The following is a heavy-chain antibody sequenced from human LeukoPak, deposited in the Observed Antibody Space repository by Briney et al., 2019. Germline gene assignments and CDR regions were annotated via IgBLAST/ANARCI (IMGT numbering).Heavy chain of an antibody. J-gene: IGHJ4*02. CDR2: ISSSSSYI. D-gene: IGHD3-10*01. Sequence: GGSLRLSCAASGFTFSSYSMNWVRQAPGKGLEWVSSISSSSSYIYYADSVKGRFTISRDNAKNSLYLQMNSLRAEDTAMYYCARDRSLGFGELLLIDYWGQGTLVTVSS. CDR3: ARDRSLGFGELLLIDY. V-gene: IGHV3-21*01. CDR1: GFTFSSYS.